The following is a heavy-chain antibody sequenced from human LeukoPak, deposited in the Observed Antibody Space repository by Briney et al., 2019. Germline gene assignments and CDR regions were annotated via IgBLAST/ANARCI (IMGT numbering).Heavy chain of an antibody. CDR1: GGSISSGGYY. CDR3: ANYCSSTSCYAPPT. Sequence: PSETLSLTCTVSGGSISSGGYYWSWTRQHPGKGLEWIEYIYYSGSTYYNPSLKSRVTISVDTSKNQFSLKLSSVTAADTAVYYCANYCSSTSCYAPPTWGQGTLVTVSS. CDR2: IYYSGST. D-gene: IGHD2-2*01. J-gene: IGHJ5*02. V-gene: IGHV4-31*03.